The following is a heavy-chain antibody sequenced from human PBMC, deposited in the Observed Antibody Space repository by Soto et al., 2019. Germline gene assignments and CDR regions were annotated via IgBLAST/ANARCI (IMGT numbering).Heavy chain of an antibody. J-gene: IGHJ4*02. CDR2: LYYSGST. D-gene: IGHD2-21*02. V-gene: IGHV4-39*01. CDR3: ARQGTVVTTVFDY. Sequence: SETLSLTCTVSGGSINISSYYWGWIRQPPGKGLEWIGTLYYSGSTYFNPSLKSRVTMSVDTSKNQFSLRLSSVTAADTAVYFCARQGTVVTTVFDYWGQGTLVTVSS. CDR1: GGSINISSYY.